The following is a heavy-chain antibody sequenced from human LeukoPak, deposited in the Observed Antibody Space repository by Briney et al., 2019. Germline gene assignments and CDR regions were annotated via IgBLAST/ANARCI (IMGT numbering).Heavy chain of an antibody. Sequence: PSETLSPTCAVYGGSFSGYYWSWIRQPPGKGLEWIGEINHSGSTNYNPSLKSRVTISVDTSKNQFSLKLSSVTAADTAVYYCARWGSGSYYKTTYQPFDYWGQGTLVTVSS. D-gene: IGHD3-10*01. CDR1: GGSFSGYY. V-gene: IGHV4-34*01. J-gene: IGHJ4*02. CDR3: ARWGSGSYYKTTYQPFDY. CDR2: INHSGST.